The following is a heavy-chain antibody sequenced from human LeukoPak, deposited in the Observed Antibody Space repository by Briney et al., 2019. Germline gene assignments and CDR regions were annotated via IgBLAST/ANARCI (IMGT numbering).Heavy chain of an antibody. V-gene: IGHV1-69*05. CDR3: ARDWECSGSSCYQFPPVN. Sequence: SVKVSCKASGGTFSSYAISWVRQAPGQGLEWMGRIIPIFGTANYAQKFQGRVTITTDESTSTAYMELSSLRSEDTAVYYCARDWECSGSSCYQFPPVNWGQGTLVTVSS. D-gene: IGHD2-15*01. J-gene: IGHJ4*02. CDR1: GGTFSSYA. CDR2: IIPIFGTA.